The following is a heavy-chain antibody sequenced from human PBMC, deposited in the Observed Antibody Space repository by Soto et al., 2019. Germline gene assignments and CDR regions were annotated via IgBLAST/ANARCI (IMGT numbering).Heavy chain of an antibody. D-gene: IGHD6-13*01. CDR2: ITNNGGTV. Sequence: GGSLRLSCAASEFTFNVYTMNWVRQAPGKGLEWVSSITNNGGTVYYADSVKGRFTISRDNAKNSVYLQMNSLRDEDTAVYYCARERGGGYHDYWGQGTLVTVSS. CDR1: EFTFNVYT. J-gene: IGHJ4*02. CDR3: ARERGGGYHDY. V-gene: IGHV3-48*02.